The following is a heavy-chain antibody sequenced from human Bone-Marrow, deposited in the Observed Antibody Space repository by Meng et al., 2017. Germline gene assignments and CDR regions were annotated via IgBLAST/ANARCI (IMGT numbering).Heavy chain of an antibody. Sequence: QVQLRQWGAVLLKPSETLSLTCVVSGGSFSDYYWGCIRQPPGKGLEWIGEINHSGSTNYNPSLESRATISVDTSQNNLSLKLSSVTAADSAVYYCARGPTTMAHDFDYWGQGTLVTVSS. CDR1: GGSFSDYY. D-gene: IGHD4-11*01. CDR3: ARGPTTMAHDFDY. J-gene: IGHJ4*02. V-gene: IGHV4-34*01. CDR2: INHSGST.